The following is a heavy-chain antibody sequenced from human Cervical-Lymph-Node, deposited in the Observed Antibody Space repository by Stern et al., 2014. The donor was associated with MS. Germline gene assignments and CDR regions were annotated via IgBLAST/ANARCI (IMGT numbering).Heavy chain of an antibody. D-gene: IGHD3-10*01. V-gene: IGHV4-30-4*01. CDR3: ARGPLEGIDIKTFFYAMDV. Sequence: QVQLQESGPGLVKPSQTLSLTCTVSGGSTSRRDYYWTWIRQPPGRGLEWIGSIYSSGNSFYNPSLKSRLTISLDTSKNQVSLRLNSVTATDTAVYYCARGPLEGIDIKTFFYAMDVWGHGTTVTVSS. J-gene: IGHJ6*02. CDR1: GGSTSRRDYY. CDR2: IYSSGNS.